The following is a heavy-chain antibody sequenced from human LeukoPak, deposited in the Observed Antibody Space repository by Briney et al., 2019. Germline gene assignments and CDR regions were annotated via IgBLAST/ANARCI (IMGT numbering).Heavy chain of an antibody. J-gene: IGHJ4*02. D-gene: IGHD1-26*01. CDR2: IDYSEST. Sequence: PSETLSLTCTVSGGSVRSTYYYWVWIGQPPGKGLEWIGSIDYSESTYNSPSLKSRVTISIDTSKSHFSLKLSSVTAADTAVYYCARNPRGGPIDFWGQGTLVTVSS. CDR3: ARNPRGGPIDF. V-gene: IGHV4-39*02. CDR1: GGSVRSTYYY.